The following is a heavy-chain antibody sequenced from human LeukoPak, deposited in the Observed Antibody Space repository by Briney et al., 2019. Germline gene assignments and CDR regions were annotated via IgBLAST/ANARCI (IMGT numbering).Heavy chain of an antibody. CDR3: ARTGRYSSSWAYFDY. Sequence: GGTLRLSCAASVFSFSSYAMSWVRPAPRKGLEWVSGVNWNGGNTGYADSVKGRFTISRDNAKNSLYLQMNSLRAEDTALYHCARTGRYSSSWAYFDYWGQGTLVTVSS. CDR2: VNWNGGNT. J-gene: IGHJ4*02. D-gene: IGHD6-13*01. CDR1: VFSFSSYA. V-gene: IGHV3-20*01.